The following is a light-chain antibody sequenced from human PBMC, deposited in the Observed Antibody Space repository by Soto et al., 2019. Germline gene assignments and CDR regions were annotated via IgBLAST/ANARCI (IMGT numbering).Light chain of an antibody. CDR2: EVT. CDR3: SSYTNDITLV. Sequence: QSALTQPASVSGSPGQSITISCTGTSSDIGGYNYVSWFQHHPGKAPKLMIYEVTHRPSGVSDRFSGSKSGNTASLTISGLQAEDEADYYCSSYTNDITLVFGGGTQLTVL. CDR1: SSDIGGYNY. J-gene: IGLJ7*01. V-gene: IGLV2-14*01.